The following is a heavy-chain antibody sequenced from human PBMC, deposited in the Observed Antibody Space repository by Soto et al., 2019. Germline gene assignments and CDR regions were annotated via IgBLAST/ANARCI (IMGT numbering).Heavy chain of an antibody. CDR3: ARDEGPGEINY. J-gene: IGHJ4*02. Sequence: RRLSCAPSGFTFSSYSMNWVRQAPGKGLEWVSSINSRSSYIYYADSVKGRFTIARDNAKSSLYLQMNSLRAEETAVYYCARDEGPGEINYWGQGTLVTVSS. D-gene: IGHD2-21*01. V-gene: IGHV3-21*01. CDR1: GFTFSSYS. CDR2: INSRSSYI.